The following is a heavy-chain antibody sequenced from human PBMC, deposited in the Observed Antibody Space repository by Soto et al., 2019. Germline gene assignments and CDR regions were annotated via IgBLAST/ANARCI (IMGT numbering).Heavy chain of an antibody. J-gene: IGHJ4*02. V-gene: IGHV1-18*01. Sequence: QVQLVQSGAEVKKPGASVKVSCKASGYTFTNYHISWVRQAPGQGLECMGWISAYNGNTNYAQKLQGRVTMTTDTCTRTACMELRSLRSDDTAVYYCARDGPPSDYWGQGTLVTVSS. CDR2: ISAYNGNT. CDR1: GYTFTNYH. CDR3: ARDGPPSDY.